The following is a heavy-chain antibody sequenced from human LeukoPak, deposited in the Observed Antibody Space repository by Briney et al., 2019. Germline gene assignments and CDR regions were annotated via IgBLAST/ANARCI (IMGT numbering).Heavy chain of an antibody. Sequence: GGSLRLSCAASGFTFISSWMTWVRQAPGKGLEWVGRIRSTPDGGATDYAAPVKGRFTISSDDSKNTLYLQMSSLRTEDTAVYYCATDLHFGYCTATSCANYWGQGTLVTVSS. V-gene: IGHV3-15*01. CDR2: IRSTPDGGAT. D-gene: IGHD2-2*03. CDR3: ATDLHFGYCTATSCANY. CDR1: GFTFISSW. J-gene: IGHJ4*02.